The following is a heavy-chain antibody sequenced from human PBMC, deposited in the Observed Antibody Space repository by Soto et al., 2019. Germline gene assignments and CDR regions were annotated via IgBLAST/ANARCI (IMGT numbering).Heavy chain of an antibody. D-gene: IGHD5-18*01. V-gene: IGHV5-10-1*01. J-gene: IGHJ6*02. Sequence: GESLKLSCKGSGYSFTSYWISWVRPMPGKGLEWMGRIDPSDSYTNYSPSFQGHVTISADKSISTAYLQWSSLKASDTAMYYCARTSMQSRGYSYGHGGMDVWGQGTTVTVSS. CDR3: ARTSMQSRGYSYGHGGMDV. CDR2: IDPSDSYT. CDR1: GYSFTSYW.